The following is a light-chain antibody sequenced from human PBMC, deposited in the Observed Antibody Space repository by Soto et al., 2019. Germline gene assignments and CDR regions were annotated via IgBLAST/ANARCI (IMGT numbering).Light chain of an antibody. CDR2: DAS. V-gene: IGKV3-11*01. CDR3: QQRSNWPVT. CDR1: QSVSRY. Sequence: EIVLTQSPATLSLSPGERATLSCRASQSVSRYLAWYQQKPGQAPRLLIYDASNRATGIPARFSGSGSGTDFTFTISNLEPEDFAVYYCQQRSNWPVTFGQGT. J-gene: IGKJ1*01.